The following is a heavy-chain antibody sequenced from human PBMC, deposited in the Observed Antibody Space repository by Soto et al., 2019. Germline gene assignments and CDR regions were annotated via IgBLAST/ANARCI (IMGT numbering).Heavy chain of an antibody. V-gene: IGHV3-48*01. CDR2: ISSGGYTI. Sequence: GGSLRLSCEASGFTFSSYSFNWVRQAPGQGLEWVSFISSGGYTIYHADSLEGRFSISRDDAKNSVYLQMNSLRAEDTAVYYCARDRPGCSGGSCYSELYYFDYWGQGTLVTVSS. CDR3: ARDRPGCSGGSCYSELYYFDY. CDR1: GFTFSSYS. J-gene: IGHJ4*02. D-gene: IGHD2-15*01.